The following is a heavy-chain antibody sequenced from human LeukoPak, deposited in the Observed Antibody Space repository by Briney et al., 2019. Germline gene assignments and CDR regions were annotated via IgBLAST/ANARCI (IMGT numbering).Heavy chain of an antibody. V-gene: IGHV1-2*02. CDR1: GYTFTGYY. CDR2: INPNSGGT. D-gene: IGHD3-22*01. Sequence: ASVKVSCKASGYTFTGYYMHWVRQAPGQGLEWMGWINPNSGGTNYAQKFQGRVTMTRDTSINTAYMELSRLRSDDTAVYYCASLYDSSDHFDYWGQGTLVTVSS. CDR3: ASLYDSSDHFDY. J-gene: IGHJ4*02.